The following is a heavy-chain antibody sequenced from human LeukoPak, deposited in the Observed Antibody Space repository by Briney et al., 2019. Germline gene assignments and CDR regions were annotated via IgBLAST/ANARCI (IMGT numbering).Heavy chain of an antibody. CDR2: ISWNSGSI. J-gene: IGHJ4*02. V-gene: IGHV3-9*01. CDR3: AKDTYYGFWSGYPDY. D-gene: IGHD3-3*01. CDR1: GFTFDDYA. Sequence: GRSLRLSCAASGFTFDDYAMHWVRQAPGKGLEWVSGISWNSGSIGYADSVKGRFTISRDNAKNSLYLQMNSLRAEDTALYYCAKDTYYGFWSGYPDYWGQGTLVTVSS.